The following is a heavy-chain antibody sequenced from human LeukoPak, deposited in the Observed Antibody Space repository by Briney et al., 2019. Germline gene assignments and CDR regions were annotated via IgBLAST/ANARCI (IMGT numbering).Heavy chain of an antibody. CDR2: IHYSGST. Sequence: SETLSLTCAVYGESLSNYYWSWIRQPPGKGLEWIGSIHYSGSTYYNPSLRSRVTISVDTSKNQFSLKLSSVTAADTAVYYCAREDGYNFDDAFDIWGQGTMVTVSS. D-gene: IGHD5-24*01. CDR1: GESLSNYY. J-gene: IGHJ3*02. CDR3: AREDGYNFDDAFDI. V-gene: IGHV4-34*01.